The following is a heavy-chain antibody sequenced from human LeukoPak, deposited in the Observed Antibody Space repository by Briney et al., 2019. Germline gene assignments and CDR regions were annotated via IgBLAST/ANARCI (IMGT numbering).Heavy chain of an antibody. CDR1: GFSLSTRGVG. D-gene: IGHD2-15*01. Sequence: SGPTLVKPTQTLTLTCTFSGFSLSTRGVGVGWIRQPPGKALEWLALIYWNDDKRYSPSLKSRLTITKDTSKNQVVLTMTNMHAVDTATYYCAHRHRMPHFDYWGQGTLVTVSS. V-gene: IGHV2-5*01. CDR2: IYWNDDK. CDR3: AHRHRMPHFDY. J-gene: IGHJ4*02.